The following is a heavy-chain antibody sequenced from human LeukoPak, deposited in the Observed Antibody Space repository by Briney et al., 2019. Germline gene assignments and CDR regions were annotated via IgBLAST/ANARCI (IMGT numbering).Heavy chain of an antibody. Sequence: PGASLKPSCAASGFTFSNYAMSWVRQAPGKGLEWVSAITGSGGNTYYADSVKGRFTISRDNSKNTLYLQMNSLRAEDTAVYYCAKWGDYDVLTGYYVSDYWGQGTLVTVSS. CDR2: ITGSGGNT. CDR3: AKWGDYDVLTGYYVSDY. V-gene: IGHV3-23*01. J-gene: IGHJ4*02. D-gene: IGHD3-9*01. CDR1: GFTFSNYA.